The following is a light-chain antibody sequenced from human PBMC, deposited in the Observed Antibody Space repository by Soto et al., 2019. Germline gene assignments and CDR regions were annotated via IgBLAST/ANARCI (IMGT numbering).Light chain of an antibody. Sequence: EIVLTQSPGTLSLSPGERATLSCRASQSVSSNYVAWYQQKPGQTPKVLIYRASSRATGIPDRFSGSGSGTDFTLTISRLEPEDFAMYYCQQFSSYPLTFGGGTKVEIK. J-gene: IGKJ4*01. CDR3: QQFSSYPLT. V-gene: IGKV3-20*01. CDR2: RAS. CDR1: QSVSSNY.